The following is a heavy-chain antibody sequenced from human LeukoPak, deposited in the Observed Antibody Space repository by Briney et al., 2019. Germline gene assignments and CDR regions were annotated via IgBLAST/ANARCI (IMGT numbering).Heavy chain of an antibody. CDR3: AKDRYYYGSGSYHPDY. CDR1: GFTFSSYG. V-gene: IGHV3-23*01. J-gene: IGHJ4*02. Sequence: GGSLRLSCAASGFTFSSYGMSWVRQAPGKGLEWVSAISGSGGSTYYADSVKGRFTISRDDSKNTLYLQMNSLRAEDTAVYYCAKDRYYYGSGSYHPDYWGQGTLVTVSS. CDR2: ISGSGGST. D-gene: IGHD3-10*01.